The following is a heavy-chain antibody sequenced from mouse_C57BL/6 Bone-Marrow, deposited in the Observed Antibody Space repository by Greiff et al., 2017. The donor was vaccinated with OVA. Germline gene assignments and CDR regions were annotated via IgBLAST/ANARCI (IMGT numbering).Heavy chain of an antibody. D-gene: IGHD1-1*01. CDR3: ASGVYYGSPYYFDY. Sequence: VQLQQPGAELVRPGSSVKLSCKASGYTFTSYWMDWVKQRPGQGLEWIGNIYPSDSETHYNQKFKDKATLTVDKSSSTAYMQLSSLAAEDSAVYCGASGVYYGSPYYFDYWGQGTTLTVSS. CDR2: IYPSDSET. CDR1: GYTFTSYW. V-gene: IGHV1-61*01. J-gene: IGHJ2*01.